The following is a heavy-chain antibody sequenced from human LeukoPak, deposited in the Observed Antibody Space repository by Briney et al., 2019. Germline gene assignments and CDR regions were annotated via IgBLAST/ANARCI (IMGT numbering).Heavy chain of an antibody. CDR2: IYYSGST. V-gene: IGHV4-39*01. Sequence: TSETLSLTCTVSGGSISSSTYYWGWIRQPPGKGLEWIGSIYYSGSTYYNPSLKSRVTISVDTSKNQLSLKLSSVTAADTAVYYCASGSGHYYNWGQGILVTVSS. CDR3: ASGSGHYYN. D-gene: IGHD3-22*01. CDR1: GGSISSSTYY. J-gene: IGHJ4*02.